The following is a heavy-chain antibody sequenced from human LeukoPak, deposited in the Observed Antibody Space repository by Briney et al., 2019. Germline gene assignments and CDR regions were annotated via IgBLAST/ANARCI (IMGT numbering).Heavy chain of an antibody. CDR1: GGSITSGSYY. CDR3: ARGGSSGYLMLDY. V-gene: IGHV4-61*02. CDR2: IYTRGST. J-gene: IGHJ4*02. Sequence: PSETLSLTCTVSGGSITSGSYYWSWIRQPAGKGLEWIGRIYTRGSTNYNPSLKSRVTISVDTSKNQFSLKLSSVTAADTAVYYCARGGSSGYLMLDYWGQGTLVTVSS. D-gene: IGHD3-22*01.